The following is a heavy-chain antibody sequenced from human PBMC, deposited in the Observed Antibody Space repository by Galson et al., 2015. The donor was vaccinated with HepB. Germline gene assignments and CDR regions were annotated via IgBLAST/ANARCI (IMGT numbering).Heavy chain of an antibody. J-gene: IGHJ6*02. D-gene: IGHD2-21*02. Sequence: SLRLSCAASGFTFSSYWVHWVRQAPGKGLVWVSRINSDGSSTSYADSVKGRFTISRDNAKNTLYLQMNSLRAEDTAVYYCARDHIVVVTANPWGYYYGMDVWGQGTTVTVSS. CDR1: GFTFSSYW. V-gene: IGHV3-74*01. CDR2: INSDGSST. CDR3: ARDHIVVVTANPWGYYYGMDV.